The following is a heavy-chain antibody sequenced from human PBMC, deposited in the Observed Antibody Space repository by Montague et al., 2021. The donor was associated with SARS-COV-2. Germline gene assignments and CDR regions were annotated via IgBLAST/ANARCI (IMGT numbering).Heavy chain of an antibody. CDR3: ARQGGPAGKHWFDP. D-gene: IGHD2-2*01. Sequence: SETLPLTCTVSGGSVSGTSYYWAWIRQPPGKGLEWIVNIHHSGTTFYNLSLKSRVTISVDTSKNEVSLKLNSVTAADTAVYYCARQGGPAGKHWFDPWGQGTRVTVSS. V-gene: IGHV4-39*01. CDR1: GGSVSGTSYY. CDR2: IHHSGTT. J-gene: IGHJ5*02.